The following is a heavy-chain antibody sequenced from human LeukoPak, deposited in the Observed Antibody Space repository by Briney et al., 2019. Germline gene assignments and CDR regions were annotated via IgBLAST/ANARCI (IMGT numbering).Heavy chain of an antibody. CDR1: GYTFTSYY. V-gene: IGHV1-46*01. Sequence: ASVKVSCKASGYTFTSYYMHWVRQAPGQGLEWMGIINPSGGSTSYAQKFQGRVTMTRDTSTSTVYMELSSLRSEDTAVYYCARDLIETGSSGYYHGFDYWGQGTLVTVSS. D-gene: IGHD3-22*01. CDR2: INPSGGST. CDR3: ARDLIETGSSGYYHGFDY. J-gene: IGHJ4*02.